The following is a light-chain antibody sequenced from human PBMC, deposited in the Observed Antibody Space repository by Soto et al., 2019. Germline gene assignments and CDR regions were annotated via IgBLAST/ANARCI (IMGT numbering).Light chain of an antibody. CDR1: QSISNW. CDR2: RAS. J-gene: IGKJ4*01. V-gene: IGKV1-5*03. Sequence: DIQMTQSPSTLSASVGDRVTITCRASQSISNWLAWYQQKPGKAPKLLIYRASSLESGVPSRFSGSGSGTEFTLTISSLQAYDFATYYCQQYNSYSPRLTFGGGTKVETK. CDR3: QQYNSYSPRLT.